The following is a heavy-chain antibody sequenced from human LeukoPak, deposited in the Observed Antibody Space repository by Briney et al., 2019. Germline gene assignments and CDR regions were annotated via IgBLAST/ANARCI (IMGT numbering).Heavy chain of an antibody. CDR2: IYSGGST. V-gene: IGHV3-66*01. CDR3: ARDEGYYDSSGNPFGY. CDR1: GFTVSSNY. Sequence: QSGGSLRLSCAASGFTVSSNYMSWVRQAPGKGLEWVSVIYSGGSTYYADSVKGRFTISRDNSKNTLYLQMNSLRAEDTAVYYCARDEGYYDSSGNPFGYWGQGTLVTVSS. J-gene: IGHJ4*02. D-gene: IGHD3-22*01.